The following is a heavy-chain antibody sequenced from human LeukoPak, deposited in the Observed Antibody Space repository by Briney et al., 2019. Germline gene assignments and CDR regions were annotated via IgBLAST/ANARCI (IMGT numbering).Heavy chain of an antibody. CDR3: ARATQWLVSPFDY. V-gene: IGHV3-74*01. Sequence: PGGSLRLSCAASGFTFSSYWMHWVRQVPGKGLVWVSRINSTESSTSYADSVKGRFTISRDNAKNTLYLQMNSLRAEDTAVYYCARATQWLVSPFDYWGQGTLVTVSS. D-gene: IGHD6-19*01. J-gene: IGHJ4*02. CDR2: INSTESST. CDR1: GFTFSSYW.